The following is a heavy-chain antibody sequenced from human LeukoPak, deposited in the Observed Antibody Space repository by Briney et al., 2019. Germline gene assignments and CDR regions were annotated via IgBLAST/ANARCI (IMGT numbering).Heavy chain of an antibody. D-gene: IGHD6-13*01. CDR1: GGSIISTTYY. CDR2: IDYMGTT. CDR3: ARASGSSWYERRLHAYYYYMDV. J-gene: IGHJ6*03. Sequence: PSETLSLTCTVSGGSIISTTYYWGWIRQPPGEGLEWMGGIDYMGTTYYHPSLQSRVTISVDTSKNQFSLNLSSVTAADTAVYSCARASGSSWYERRLHAYYYYMDVWGKGTTVTVSS. V-gene: IGHV4-39*07.